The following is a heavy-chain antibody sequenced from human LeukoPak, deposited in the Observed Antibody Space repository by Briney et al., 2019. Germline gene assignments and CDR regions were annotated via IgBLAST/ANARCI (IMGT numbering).Heavy chain of an antibody. CDR2: LKTDGITT. J-gene: IGHJ4*02. V-gene: IGHV3-74*01. CDR3: ARDGSGTLPFDS. Sequence: LAGGSLRLSCTASGLTLNHYWMHWVRQVPGKGLVWVSLLKTDGITTSYADFVKGRFTISRDDARNTLFLEMTSLRGDDTAVYYCARDGSGTLPFDSWGQGTLVTVSS. D-gene: IGHD1-26*01. CDR1: GLTLNHYW.